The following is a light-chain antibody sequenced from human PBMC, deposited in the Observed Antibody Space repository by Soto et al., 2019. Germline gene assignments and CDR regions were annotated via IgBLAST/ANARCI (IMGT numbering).Light chain of an antibody. V-gene: IGKV3-15*01. Sequence: EIVMTQSPSTLSVSPREGPTVSCRASQIVSSNLAWYQQKPGQAPRLLMYGASTRAAGFPPRFSGSGSGTEFTLTISSLQSEDFAVYYCQQYNNWPPATVGPGTKVEIK. J-gene: IGKJ1*01. CDR3: QQYNNWPPAT. CDR2: GAS. CDR1: QIVSSN.